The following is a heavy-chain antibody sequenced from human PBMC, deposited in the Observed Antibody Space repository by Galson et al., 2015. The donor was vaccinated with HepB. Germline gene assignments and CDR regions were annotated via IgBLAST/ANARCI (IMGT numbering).Heavy chain of an antibody. CDR1: GFTFSSYG. CDR2: IWYDGSNK. CDR3: ARYHRPGDPLPRAHLDY. V-gene: IGHV3-33*08. Sequence: SLRLSCAASGFTFSSYGMHWVRQAPGKGLEWVAVIWYDGSNKYYADSVKGRFTISRDNSKNTLYLQMNSLRAEDTAVYYCARYHRPGDPLPRAHLDYWGQGTLVTVSS. J-gene: IGHJ4*02. D-gene: IGHD3-10*01.